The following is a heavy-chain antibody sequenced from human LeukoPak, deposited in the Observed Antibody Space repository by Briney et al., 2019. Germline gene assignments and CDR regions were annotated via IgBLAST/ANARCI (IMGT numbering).Heavy chain of an antibody. D-gene: IGHD4-17*01. Sequence: SVKVSCKASGGTFSSYAISWVRQAPGQGLEWMGGIIPIFGTANYAQKFQGRVTITADESTSTAYMELSSLRSEDTAVYYCAREFGYAVTSLDYWGQGTLVTVSS. V-gene: IGHV1-69*01. CDR1: GGTFSSYA. J-gene: IGHJ4*02. CDR2: IIPIFGTA. CDR3: AREFGYAVTSLDY.